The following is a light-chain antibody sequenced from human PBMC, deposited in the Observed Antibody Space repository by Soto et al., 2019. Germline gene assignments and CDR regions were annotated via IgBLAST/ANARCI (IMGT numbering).Light chain of an antibody. V-gene: IGKV3-15*01. J-gene: IGKJ1*01. CDR1: QSVSSN. CDR2: GAS. Sequence: EIVMTQSPATLSVSPGERATRSCRASQSVSSNLAWNQQKPGQAPRLLIYGASTRATGIPARFSGSGSGTEFTLTISSLQSEDFAVYYCQQYKTFGQGTKVDIK. CDR3: QQYKT.